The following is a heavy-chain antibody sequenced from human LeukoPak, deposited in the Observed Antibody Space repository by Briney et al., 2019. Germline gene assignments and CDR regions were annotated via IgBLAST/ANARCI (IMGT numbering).Heavy chain of an antibody. V-gene: IGHV1-69*01. CDR1: GDTFSSYA. CDR2: IIPMSGTT. Sequence: ASVKVSCKASGDTFSSYAFSWVRQAPGQGLEWMGAIIPMSGTTHYAQNFQGRVTITSDESTRTVYLEVTILRSEDTALYYCARSNNVFFAGDHWGQGTLVTVSS. D-gene: IGHD1/OR15-1a*01. CDR3: ARSNNVFFAGDH. J-gene: IGHJ4*02.